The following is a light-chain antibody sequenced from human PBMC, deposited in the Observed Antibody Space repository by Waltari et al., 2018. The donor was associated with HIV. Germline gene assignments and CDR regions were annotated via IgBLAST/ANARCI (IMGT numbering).Light chain of an antibody. J-gene: IGKJ4*01. Sequence: DFVMTQSPDSLAVSLGERATINCKSSQSVLYSSNNKNYLAWYQQKPGQPPKLLIYWASTRESGVPDRFSGSGSGTDFTLTITSLQAEDVAVYYCQQYYSNPLTFGGGTKVEIK. V-gene: IGKV4-1*01. CDR3: QQYYSNPLT. CDR2: WAS. CDR1: QSVLYSSNNKNY.